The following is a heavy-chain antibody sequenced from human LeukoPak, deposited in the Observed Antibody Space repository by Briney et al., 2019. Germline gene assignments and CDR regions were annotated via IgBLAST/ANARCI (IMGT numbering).Heavy chain of an antibody. CDR3: ARAGGYCGRISCPYYFDY. J-gene: IGHJ4*02. CDR2: INHSGST. CDR1: GGSFSGYY. D-gene: IGHD2-15*01. Sequence: SETLSLTCAVYGGSFSGYYWSWIRQPPGKWLEWIGEINHSGSTNYNPSLKSRVTISVDTSKNQFSLKLSSVTAADTAVYYCARAGGYCGRISCPYYFDYWGQGSLVAVSS. V-gene: IGHV4-34*01.